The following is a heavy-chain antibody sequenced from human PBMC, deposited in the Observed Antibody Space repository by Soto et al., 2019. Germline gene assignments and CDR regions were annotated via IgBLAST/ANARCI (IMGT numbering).Heavy chain of an antibody. D-gene: IGHD6-19*01. CDR3: ARVHVMVVAGSTFDY. CDR2: IYHGGTT. J-gene: IGHJ4*03. V-gene: IGHV4-38-2*02. Sequence: PSETLSLTCTVSGDSISSGSYWGWIRQPPGEGPEWIASIYHGGTTFYNPSLKSRISISVDTSKNQFSLRLTSVTAADTATYYCARVHVMVVAGSTFDYWGPGTLVIVSS. CDR1: GDSISSGSY.